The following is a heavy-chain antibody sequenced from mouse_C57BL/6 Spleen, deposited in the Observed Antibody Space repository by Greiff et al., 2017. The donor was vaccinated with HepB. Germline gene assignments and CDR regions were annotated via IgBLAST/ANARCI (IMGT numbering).Heavy chain of an antibody. D-gene: IGHD2-2*01. V-gene: IGHV6-3*01. J-gene: IGHJ2*01. CDR2: IRLKSDNYAT. Sequence: EVKLEESGGGLVQPGGSMKLSCVASGFTFSNYWMNWVRQSPEKGLEWVAQIRLKSDNYATHYAESVKGRFTISRDDSKSSVYLQMNNLRAEDTGIYYCTLMVTVFDYWGQGTTLTVSS. CDR3: TLMVTVFDY. CDR1: GFTFSNYW.